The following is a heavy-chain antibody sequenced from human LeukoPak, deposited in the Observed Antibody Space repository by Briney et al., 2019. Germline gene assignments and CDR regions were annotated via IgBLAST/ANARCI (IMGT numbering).Heavy chain of an antibody. J-gene: IGHJ5*02. Sequence: SETLSLTCTVSGGSMSSNTYYWSWIRQPAGKGLEWIGRINTSGSTNYNPSLKSRVTISVDTSKNQFSLKLSSVTAADTAVYYCAIDRGYYDSSGYVNWLDPWGQGTLVTVSS. CDR1: GGSMSSNTYY. CDR3: AIDRGYYDSSGYVNWLDP. D-gene: IGHD3-22*01. V-gene: IGHV4-61*02. CDR2: INTSGST.